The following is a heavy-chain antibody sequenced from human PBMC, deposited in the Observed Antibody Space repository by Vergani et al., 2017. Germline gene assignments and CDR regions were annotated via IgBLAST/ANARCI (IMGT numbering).Heavy chain of an antibody. CDR2: INNNGGST. V-gene: IGHV3-23*01. J-gene: IGHJ3*01. CDR1: GFTFNSYA. D-gene: IGHD2-2*01. Sequence: QLLESGGGLIQPGGSLRLSCAASGFTFNSYAMTLVRQAPGKGLEWVSGINNNGGSTYYADPVKGRFTISRDNSKNTLYLQMTDLRAEDTATYYCAKVCGSTSCPYGGGAFDVWVHGTMVTVSS. CDR3: AKVCGSTSCPYGGGAFDV.